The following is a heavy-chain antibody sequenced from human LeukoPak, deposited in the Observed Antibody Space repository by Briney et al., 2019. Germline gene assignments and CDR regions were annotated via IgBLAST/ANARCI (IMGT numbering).Heavy chain of an antibody. D-gene: IGHD6-6*01. CDR3: AKSPGLVAARPYDY. CDR1: GFTFSSYS. CDR2: ISSSSSYI. V-gene: IGHV3-21*04. J-gene: IGHJ4*02. Sequence: PGGSLRLSCAASGFTFSSYSMNWVRQAPGKGLEWVSSISSSSSYIYYADSVKGRFTISRDNAKNSLYLQMNSLRAEDTAVYYCAKSPGLVAARPYDYWGQGTLVTVSS.